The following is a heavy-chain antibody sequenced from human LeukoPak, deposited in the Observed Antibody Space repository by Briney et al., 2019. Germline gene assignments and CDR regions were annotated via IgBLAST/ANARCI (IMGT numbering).Heavy chain of an antibody. D-gene: IGHD2-15*01. Sequence: KPAETLSLTCAVSGGSISTTRHYWGWIRQPPGKGLEWIGYIYYSGTTYYNPSLKSRVTISIDTSKNQSSLKLSSVTAADTAVYYCARDLFSYTTLRYFDYWGQGALVTVSS. CDR1: GGSISTTRHY. CDR3: ARDLFSYTTLRYFDY. V-gene: IGHV4-30-4*08. J-gene: IGHJ4*02. CDR2: IYYSGTT.